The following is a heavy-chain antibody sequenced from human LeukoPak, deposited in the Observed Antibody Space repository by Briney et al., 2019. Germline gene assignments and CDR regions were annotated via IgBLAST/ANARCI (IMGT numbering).Heavy chain of an antibody. J-gene: IGHJ4*02. Sequence: SQTLSLTCDISGDSVSSNSAAWNWIRRSPSRGLEWLGRTYYRSKWYNDYGASVKSRISINPGTSKNQFSLHLNSVTPEDTAVYYCARDQGGSYYFDYWGQGTLVTVSS. CDR1: GDSVSSNSAA. V-gene: IGHV6-1*01. D-gene: IGHD1-26*01. CDR3: ARDQGGSYYFDY. CDR2: TYYRSKWYN.